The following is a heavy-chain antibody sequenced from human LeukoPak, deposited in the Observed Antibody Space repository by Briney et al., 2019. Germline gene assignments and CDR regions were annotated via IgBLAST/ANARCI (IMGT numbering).Heavy chain of an antibody. CDR2: INSDGSST. V-gene: IGHV3-74*01. J-gene: IGHJ4*02. CDR3: AKSPSRGSAYAPFDY. CDR1: GFTFSSYW. D-gene: IGHD3-16*01. Sequence: GGSLRLSCAASGFTFSSYWMHWVRQAPGKGLVWVSRINSDGSSTSYADSVKGRFTISRDNAKNSLYLQMNSLRAEDTALYYCAKSPSRGSAYAPFDYWGQGTLVTVSS.